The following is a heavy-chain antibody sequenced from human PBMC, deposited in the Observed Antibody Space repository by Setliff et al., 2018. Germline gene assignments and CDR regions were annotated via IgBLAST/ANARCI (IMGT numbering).Heavy chain of an antibody. Sequence: SETLSLTCAVSGVSVNSLTWWSWVRQSPGKGLEWIGHIYHDGPPVHYNPSLKSLVTMSVDKSKNQFSLKLSSVTAADTAVYYCARGGERYYSASWGQGTLVTVSS. D-gene: IGHD1-20*01. CDR1: GVSVNSLTW. V-gene: IGHV4-4*02. CDR3: ARGGERYYSAS. CDR2: IYHDGPP. J-gene: IGHJ4*02.